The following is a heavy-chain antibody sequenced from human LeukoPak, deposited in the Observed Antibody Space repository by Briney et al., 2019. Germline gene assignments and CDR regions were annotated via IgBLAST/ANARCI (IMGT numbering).Heavy chain of an antibody. D-gene: IGHD3-22*01. Sequence: ASVKVSCKASGYTFTSYGISWVRQAPGQGLEWMGWISAYNGNTNYAQKLQGRVTMTTETSTSTAYMELRSLRSDDTAVYYCARKYYYDSSGKQNYGMDVWGQGTTVTVSS. J-gene: IGHJ6*02. V-gene: IGHV1-18*01. CDR1: GYTFTSYG. CDR2: ISAYNGNT. CDR3: ARKYYYDSSGKQNYGMDV.